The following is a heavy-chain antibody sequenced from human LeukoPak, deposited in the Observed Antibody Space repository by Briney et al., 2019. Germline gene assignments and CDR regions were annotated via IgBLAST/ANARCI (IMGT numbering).Heavy chain of an antibody. Sequence: PSETLSLTCTVSDGSISSSNHYWGWIRQPPGKGLEWIGSIYYSGSTYYNPSLKSRVIVSVDTSRNQFSLKLNTVTAADTAVYYCARAGYSSSINWFDPWGQGTLVTVSS. J-gene: IGHJ5*02. CDR2: IYYSGST. CDR3: ARAGYSSSINWFDP. CDR1: DGSISSSNHY. D-gene: IGHD6-13*01. V-gene: IGHV4-39*01.